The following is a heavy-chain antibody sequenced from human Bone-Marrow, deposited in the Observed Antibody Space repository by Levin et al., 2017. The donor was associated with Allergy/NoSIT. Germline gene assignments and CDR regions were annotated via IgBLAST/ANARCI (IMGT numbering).Heavy chain of an antibody. Sequence: GGSLRLSCAASGFTFSSYSMNWVRQAPGKGLEWVSSISSSSSYIYYADPVKGRFTISRDNAKNSLYLQMNSLRAEDTAVYYCASAAMVRGVMFSWFDPWGQGTLVTVSS. CDR1: GFTFSSYS. CDR3: ASAAMVRGVMFSWFDP. D-gene: IGHD3-10*01. CDR2: ISSSSSYI. J-gene: IGHJ5*02. V-gene: IGHV3-21*01.